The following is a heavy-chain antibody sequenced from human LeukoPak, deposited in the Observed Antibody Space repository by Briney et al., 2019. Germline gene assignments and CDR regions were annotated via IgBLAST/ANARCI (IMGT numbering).Heavy chain of an antibody. CDR3: AKGDCSSASCQFVY. V-gene: IGHV4-38-2*02. CDR2: ISHSGST. CDR1: GYSISSGYY. D-gene: IGHD2-2*01. J-gene: IGHJ4*02. Sequence: SETLSLTCTVSGYSISSGYYWGWIRQPPGKGLEWIGSISHSGSTYYNPSLKSRVTISVDTSKNQFSLKVRSVTAADTAMYYCAKGDCSSASCQFVYWGQGTLVTVSS.